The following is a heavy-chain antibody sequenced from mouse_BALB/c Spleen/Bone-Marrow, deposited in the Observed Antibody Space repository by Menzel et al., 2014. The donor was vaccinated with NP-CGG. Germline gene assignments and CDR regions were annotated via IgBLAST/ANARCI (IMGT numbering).Heavy chain of an antibody. CDR3: ARSGKVRNAMDY. D-gene: IGHD2-14*01. CDR2: VSSYYGDA. Sequence: VQLVESGAELVRPGVSVKISCKGSGYTFTDYAIHWVKQSHAKSLEWIGLVSSYYGDAIYNQKFKGKATMTVDKSSSTAYMDLARLTSEDSAIYYCARSGKVRNAMDYWGQGTSVTVSS. CDR1: GYTFTDYA. J-gene: IGHJ4*01. V-gene: IGHV1S137*01.